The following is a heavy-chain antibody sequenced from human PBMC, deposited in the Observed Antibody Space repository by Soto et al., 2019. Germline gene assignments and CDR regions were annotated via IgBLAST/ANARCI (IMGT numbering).Heavy chain of an antibody. Sequence: GGSLRLPCVASGFTISNFAMAWVRKAPGEGLEWVSAISGSGDDTFYADSMKGRFTISRDNSKDTLYLQINSLRAEDTAVYYCANPIPKTGTTFGFWGQGTLVTVSS. D-gene: IGHD1-1*01. V-gene: IGHV3-23*01. J-gene: IGHJ4*02. CDR2: ISGSGDDT. CDR3: ANPIPKTGTTFGF. CDR1: GFTISNFA.